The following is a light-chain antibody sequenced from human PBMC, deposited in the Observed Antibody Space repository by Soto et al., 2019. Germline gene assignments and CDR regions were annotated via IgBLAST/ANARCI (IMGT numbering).Light chain of an antibody. V-gene: IGKV3-15*01. J-gene: IGKJ1*01. Sequence: DIVMTQSPAILSVSPGAGATLSCRASQNIAGNLAWYQQKPGQAPRLVIYGISTRATGIPARFSASGSATAFTLTISSLQSEDFAVYYCQHYHNWPPRFGQGTKVDIK. CDR1: QNIAGN. CDR3: QHYHNWPPR. CDR2: GIS.